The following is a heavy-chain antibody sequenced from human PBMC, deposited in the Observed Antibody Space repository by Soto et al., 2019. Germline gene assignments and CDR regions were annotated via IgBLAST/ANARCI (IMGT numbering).Heavy chain of an antibody. J-gene: IGHJ5*02. D-gene: IGHD5-12*01. CDR3: AREATTPSWFDP. CDR2: MYYSRST. V-gene: IGHV4-61*08. CDR1: GGSVSSGGYY. Sequence: QVQLQESGPGLVKPSETLSLTCTVSGGSVSSGGYYWSWIRQPPGQGLEWIGHMYYSRSTNYNPSLKSRVTISVDTSKNQFSLWLSSVTTADTAVYYCAREATTPSWFDPWGQGALVTVSS.